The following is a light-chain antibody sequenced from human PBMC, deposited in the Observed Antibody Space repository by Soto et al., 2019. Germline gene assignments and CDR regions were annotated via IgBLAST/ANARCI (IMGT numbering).Light chain of an antibody. V-gene: IGKV1-39*01. Sequence: DIQLTQSPSSLSASVGDRITITCRASQSISTYLNWYQQKPGEAPTLLVYDSSTLQSGVPSRFSGSGFGAELTLTVSSLQPEDFATYYCQQSYSNPTWTFGQGT. CDR1: QSISTY. CDR3: QQSYSNPTWT. J-gene: IGKJ1*01. CDR2: DSS.